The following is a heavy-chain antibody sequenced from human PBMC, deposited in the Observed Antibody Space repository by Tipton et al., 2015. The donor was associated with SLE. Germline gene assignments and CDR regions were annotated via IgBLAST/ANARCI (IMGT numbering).Heavy chain of an antibody. V-gene: IGHV3-23*01. Sequence: SLRLSCAASGFTFSSYAMSWVRQAPGKGLEWVSAISGSGGSTYYADSVKGRLTISRDNSKNTLYLQMNSLRAEDTAVYYCAKEGNWGSRVHYFDYWGQGTLVTVSS. J-gene: IGHJ4*02. D-gene: IGHD7-27*01. CDR2: ISGSGGST. CDR3: AKEGNWGSRVHYFDY. CDR1: GFTFSSYA.